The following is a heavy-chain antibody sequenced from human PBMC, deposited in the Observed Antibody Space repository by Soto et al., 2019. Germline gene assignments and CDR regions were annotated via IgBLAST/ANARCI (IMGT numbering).Heavy chain of an antibody. D-gene: IGHD5-18*01. J-gene: IGHJ5*02. Sequence: PGGSLRLSCAASGFTFSSYEMNWVRQAPGKGLEWVSYISSSGSTIYYADSVKGRFTISRDNAKNSLYLQMNSLRAEDTAVYYCASMYSYGYSPYNWFDPWGQGTLVTVSS. CDR3: ASMYSYGYSPYNWFDP. V-gene: IGHV3-48*03. CDR1: GFTFSSYE. CDR2: ISSSGSTI.